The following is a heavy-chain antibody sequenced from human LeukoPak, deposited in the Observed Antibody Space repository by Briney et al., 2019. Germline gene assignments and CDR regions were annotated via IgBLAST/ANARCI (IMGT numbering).Heavy chain of an antibody. CDR2: IYYSGST. J-gene: IGHJ3*02. Sequence: SETLSLTCTVSGGSISSYYWSWIRQPPGKGLEWIGYIYYSGSTNYNPSLKSRVTISVDTSKNQFSLKLSSVTAADTAVYYCARWANGWYAGSAFDIWGQGTVVTVSS. CDR3: ARWANGWYAGSAFDI. D-gene: IGHD6-19*01. CDR1: GGSISSYY. V-gene: IGHV4-59*08.